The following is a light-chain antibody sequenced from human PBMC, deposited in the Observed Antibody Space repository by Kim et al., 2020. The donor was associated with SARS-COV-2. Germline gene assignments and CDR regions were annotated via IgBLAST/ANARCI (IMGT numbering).Light chain of an antibody. CDR3: QQLNNYPIM. CDR1: QGISSA. V-gene: IGKV1D-13*01. J-gene: IGKJ5*01. Sequence: AIQLTQSPSSLSASVGDRVTITCRASQGISSALAWYQQKPGKTPKLLIYDASSLESGVPSRFSGSGSGTDFTLTISSLQPEDFASYYCQQLNNYPIMFGQGTRLEIK. CDR2: DAS.